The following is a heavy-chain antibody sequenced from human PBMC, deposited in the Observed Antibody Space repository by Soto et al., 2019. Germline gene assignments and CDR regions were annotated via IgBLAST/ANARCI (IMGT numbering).Heavy chain of an antibody. V-gene: IGHV3-33*01. Sequence: GGSLRLSCAASGFTFSSYGMHWVRQAPGKGLEWVAVIWYDGSNKYYADSVKGRFTISRDNSKNTLYLQMNSLSAEDTAVYYCARDRIGGLLWFGELSDRSYGMDVWGQGTTVTVS. CDR3: ARDRIGGLLWFGELSDRSYGMDV. CDR1: GFTFSSYG. D-gene: IGHD3-10*01. J-gene: IGHJ6*02. CDR2: IWYDGSNK.